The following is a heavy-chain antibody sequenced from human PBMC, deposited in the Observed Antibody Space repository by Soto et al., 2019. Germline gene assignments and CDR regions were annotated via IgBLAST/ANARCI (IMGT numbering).Heavy chain of an antibody. V-gene: IGHV3-74*01. Sequence: GGSLRLSGATSGFTFSSYPVHWVRQAPGKGPVWVSRITEDGSATTYADSVKGRFTLTRDNAKSTMYLQMSGLGAEDTGVYPCVRGTNGGSGMDYWGQGTLLKVSS. J-gene: IGHJ4*02. CDR1: GFTFSSYP. CDR3: VRGTNGGSGMDY. CDR2: ITEDGSAT. D-gene: IGHD2-8*01.